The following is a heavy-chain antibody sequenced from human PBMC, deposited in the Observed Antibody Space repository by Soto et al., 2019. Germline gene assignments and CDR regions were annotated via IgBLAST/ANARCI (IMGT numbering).Heavy chain of an antibody. J-gene: IGHJ4*02. D-gene: IGHD5-18*01. CDR2: IIPIFGTA. Sequence: GASVKVSCKASGGTFSSYAISWVRQAPGQGLEWMGGIIPIFGTANYAQKFQGRVTITADESTSTAYMELSSLRSEDTAVYYCARVKNTAMATAWYYFDYWGQGTLVTVS. CDR3: ARVKNTAMATAWYYFDY. V-gene: IGHV1-69*13. CDR1: GGTFSSYA.